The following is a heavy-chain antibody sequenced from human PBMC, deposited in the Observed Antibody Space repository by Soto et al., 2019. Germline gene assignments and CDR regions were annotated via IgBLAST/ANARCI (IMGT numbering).Heavy chain of an antibody. Sequence: EVQLVQSGAEVKKPGESLRISCKGSGYSFTGYWIGWVRQMPGKGLEWMGIIFPADSDTRYSPSFEGQVTMSVDKSKNTAYPQWSSLKASDSAIYYCARAYAAPGVFDYWGQGTLVTVSS. V-gene: IGHV5-51*03. J-gene: IGHJ4*02. CDR2: IFPADSDT. D-gene: IGHD7-27*01. CDR1: GYSFTGYW. CDR3: ARAYAAPGVFDY.